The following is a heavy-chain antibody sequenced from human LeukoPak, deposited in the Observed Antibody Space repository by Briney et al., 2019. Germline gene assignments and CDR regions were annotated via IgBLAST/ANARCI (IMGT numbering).Heavy chain of an antibody. CDR3: ARHNDSSGYYPSYFDY. Sequence: SETLSLTCTVSGGSISSSSYYWGWIRQPRGKGLDRIGSIYYSGSTYYNPSLKSRVTTSVDTSKNQFSLKLNAVTAADTAVYYCARHNDSSGYYPSYFDYWGQGTLVTVSS. V-gene: IGHV4-39*01. D-gene: IGHD3-22*01. J-gene: IGHJ4*02. CDR1: GGSISSSSYY. CDR2: IYYSGST.